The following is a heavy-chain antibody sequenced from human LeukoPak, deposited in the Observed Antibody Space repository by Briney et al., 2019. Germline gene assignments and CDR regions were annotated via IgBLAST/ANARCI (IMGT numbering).Heavy chain of an antibody. CDR2: ISSSTNTI. J-gene: IGHJ4*02. V-gene: IGHV3-11*01. CDR1: GFTFSDYY. Sequence: GGSLRLSCSASGFTFSDYYMSWIRQAPGKGLEWISYISSSTNTIYYIDSVKGRFTISRDNAQNSLYLQMNSLRAEDTAIYYCVRDRGTYRPIDYWGQGTLVTVSS. CDR3: VRDRGTYRPIDY. D-gene: IGHD1-26*01.